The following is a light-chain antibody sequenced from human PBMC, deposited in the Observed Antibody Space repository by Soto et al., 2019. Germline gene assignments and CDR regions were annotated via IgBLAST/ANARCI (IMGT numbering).Light chain of an antibody. CDR2: GNT. Sequence: QSVLTQPPSVSGAPGQRVTISCTGSSSNIGAGYDVHWYQHLPGTAPKLLIYGNTNRPSGVPDRVSGSKSGTSASLAITGLQADDEADYYCQSCDSGLTVVFGGGTKLTVL. CDR1: SSNIGAGYD. CDR3: QSCDSGLTVV. J-gene: IGLJ3*02. V-gene: IGLV1-40*01.